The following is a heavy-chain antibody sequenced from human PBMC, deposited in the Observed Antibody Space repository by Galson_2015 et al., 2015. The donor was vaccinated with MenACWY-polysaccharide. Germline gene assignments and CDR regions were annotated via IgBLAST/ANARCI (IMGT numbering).Heavy chain of an antibody. CDR1: GYTSITYD. J-gene: IGHJ4*02. CDR2: MNPNSGNT. D-gene: IGHD6-19*01. Sequence: SVKVSCKASGYTSITYDINWVRQATGQGLEWMGWMNPNSGNTGYAQKFQGRVTMTRNTSISTAYMELSSLTSEDTAVYYCARGRRDTAVAAPAAVLLDYWGQGILVTVSS. V-gene: IGHV1-8*01. CDR3: ARGRRDTAVAAPAAVLLDY.